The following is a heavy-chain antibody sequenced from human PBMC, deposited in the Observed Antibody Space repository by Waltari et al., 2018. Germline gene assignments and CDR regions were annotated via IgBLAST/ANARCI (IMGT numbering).Heavy chain of an antibody. CDR1: GGSISSSSYY. D-gene: IGHD2-15*01. CDR3: ARRWRQDPFDY. V-gene: IGHV4-39*01. J-gene: IGHJ4*02. CDR2: IYYSGRT. Sequence: QLQLQESGPGLVKPSETLSLTCTVSGGSISSSSYYWGWIRPPPGKGMEWIGSIYYSGRTYYTPSLKSRVTITVDTSKNQFSLKLSSVTAADTAVYYCARRWRQDPFDYWGQGTLVTVSS.